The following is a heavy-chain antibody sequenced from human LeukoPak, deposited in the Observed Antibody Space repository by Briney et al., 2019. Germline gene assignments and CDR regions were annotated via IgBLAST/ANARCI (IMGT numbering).Heavy chain of an antibody. Sequence: GGSLRLSCAASGFTISSNYMSWVRQAPGKGLEWVSVIYSGGSTYYADSVKGRFTISRDNSKNTLYLQMNSLRAEDTAVYYCAREHQLLYLDYWGQGTLVTVSS. CDR1: GFTISSNY. V-gene: IGHV3-66*02. D-gene: IGHD2-2*01. CDR3: AREHQLLYLDY. J-gene: IGHJ4*02. CDR2: IYSGGST.